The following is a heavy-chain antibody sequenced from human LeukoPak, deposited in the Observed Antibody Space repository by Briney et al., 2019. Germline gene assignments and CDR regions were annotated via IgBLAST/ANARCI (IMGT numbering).Heavy chain of an antibody. CDR2: IKQDGSEK. D-gene: IGHD7-27*01. Sequence: GGSLRLSCAASGFTFSIYWMTWVRQAPGKGLEWVADIKQDGSEKNYVDSVKGRFTISRDNAKNSLLLQMDGLRAEDTAVYYCARDKMTGDSYFDYWGEGILVTVSS. J-gene: IGHJ4*02. CDR1: GFTFSIYW. V-gene: IGHV3-7*01. CDR3: ARDKMTGDSYFDY.